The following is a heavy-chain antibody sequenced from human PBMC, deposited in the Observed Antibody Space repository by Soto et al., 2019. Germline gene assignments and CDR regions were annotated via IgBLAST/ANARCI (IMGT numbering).Heavy chain of an antibody. CDR3: ARDLGGWTDY. J-gene: IGHJ4*02. CDR2: INAGNGNT. CDR1: GYTFTSYA. Sequence: QVQLVQSGAEVKKPGASVKVSCKASGYTFTSYAMHWVRQAPGQRLEWMGWINAGNGNTKYSQKFQVRVTITKDTSATTAYMELSSLRSEDTAVYYCARDLGGWTDYWGQGTLVTVSS. V-gene: IGHV1-3*01. D-gene: IGHD2-15*01.